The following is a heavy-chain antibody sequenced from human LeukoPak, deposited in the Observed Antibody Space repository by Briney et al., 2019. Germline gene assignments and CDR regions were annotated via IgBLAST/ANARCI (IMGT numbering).Heavy chain of an antibody. V-gene: IGHV1-2*02. Sequence: PMASVKVSCKASGYTFTGYYMHWVRQAPGQGLEWMGWINPNSGGTNYAQKFQGRVTMTRDTSISTAYMELSRLRSDDTAVYYCARDDGDYRYYYYYGMDVWGQGTTVTVSS. CDR1: GYTFTGYY. D-gene: IGHD4-17*01. CDR3: ARDDGDYRYYYYYGMDV. J-gene: IGHJ6*02. CDR2: INPNSGGT.